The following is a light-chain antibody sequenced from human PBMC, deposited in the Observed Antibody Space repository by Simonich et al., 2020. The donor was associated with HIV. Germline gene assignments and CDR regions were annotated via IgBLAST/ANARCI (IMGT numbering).Light chain of an antibody. CDR3: QQYYSTPPT. V-gene: IGKV4-1*01. J-gene: IGKJ1*01. Sequence: DIVMTQSQDSLAVSLGERATINCKSSQSVLYSSNNKNNLAWYQQKPGHPPNLLIYWASTRESGVPDRFSASGSGTDFTLTISSLQAEDVAIYYCQQYYSTPPTFGQGTKVEIK. CDR1: QSVLYSSNNKNN. CDR2: WAS.